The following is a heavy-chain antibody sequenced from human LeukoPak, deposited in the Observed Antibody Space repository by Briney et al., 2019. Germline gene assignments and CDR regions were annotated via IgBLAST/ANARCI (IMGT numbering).Heavy chain of an antibody. CDR2: ISRDSNYI. CDR3: ARNDAAATTDY. V-gene: IGHV3-21*01. J-gene: IGHJ4*02. Sequence: PGGSLRLSCAASGFTFSSYSMNWVRQAPGKGLEWVSSISRDSNYIYYADSVKGRFTTSRDNAKNSLYPQMNSLRAEDTAMYYCARNDAAATTDYWGQGTLVTVSS. CDR1: GFTFSSYS. D-gene: IGHD2-2*01.